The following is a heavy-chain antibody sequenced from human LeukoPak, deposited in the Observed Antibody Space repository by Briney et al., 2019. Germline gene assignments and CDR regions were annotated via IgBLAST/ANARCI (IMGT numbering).Heavy chain of an antibody. D-gene: IGHD6-6*01. CDR3: AILTTHSSSSQFDX. V-gene: IGHV3-23*01. CDR1: GFTFSRYA. Sequence: GGSLRLSCAASGFTFSRYAMSWVRQAPGKGLEWVSAISGSGTITYYADSVKGRFTISRDNSKDTLYLQMNSLRAEHTAIYFCAILTTHSSSSQFDXXGQGXXVTV. J-gene: IGHJ4*02. CDR2: ISGSGTIT.